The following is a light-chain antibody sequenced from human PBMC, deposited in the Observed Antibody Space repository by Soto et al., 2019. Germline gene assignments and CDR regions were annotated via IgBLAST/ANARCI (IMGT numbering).Light chain of an antibody. V-gene: IGKV1-5*01. CDR3: QQGHSTPYT. CDR1: QDINDW. Sequence: IPMTQSPSTLSASVGDRVTITCRASQDINDWLAWYQQKPGNAPKFLIYDASTLQSGVPSRFSGSGSGTEFTLTMSGLQPEDFATYYCQQGHSTPYTFGQGTKVDIK. J-gene: IGKJ2*01. CDR2: DAS.